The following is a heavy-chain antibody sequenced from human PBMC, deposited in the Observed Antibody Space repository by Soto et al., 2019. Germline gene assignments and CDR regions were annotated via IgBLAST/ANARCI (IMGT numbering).Heavy chain of an antibody. CDR2: INQDGSQT. V-gene: IGHV3-7*01. CDR1: GFTFNNYW. CDR3: ARPGRDFWSGRYYFDY. D-gene: IGHD3-3*01. J-gene: IGHJ4*02. Sequence: EVQLVESGGGLVQPGGSLRLSCAASGFTFNNYWMNWVRQAPGKGLEWVANINQDGSQTNYADSVKGRFTISRDNSKNSLYLQMNSLRAEDTAVYYCARPGRDFWSGRYYFDYWGQGTLVTVSS.